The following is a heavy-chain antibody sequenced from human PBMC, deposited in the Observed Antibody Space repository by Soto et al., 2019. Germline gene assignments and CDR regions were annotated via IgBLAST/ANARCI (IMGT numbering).Heavy chain of an antibody. Sequence: XSVKVSCNASGYTFNNYGITLVRHTPGQGLEGRAWINAYNGHTNHPQKFQARVAMTTDPSTRTVYRELRRLRSDDTAVISGARAMAPDHSDHWGQGTLVTVSS. J-gene: IGHJ4*02. CDR1: GYTFNNYG. V-gene: IGHV1-18*01. CDR2: INAYNGHT. CDR3: ARAMAPDHSDH.